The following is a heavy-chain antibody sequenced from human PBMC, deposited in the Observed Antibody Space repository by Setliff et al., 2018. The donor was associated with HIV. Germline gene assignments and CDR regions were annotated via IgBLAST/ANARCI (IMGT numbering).Heavy chain of an antibody. CDR3: ARDKDWAFDI. CDR1: GFIFSSHH. J-gene: IGHJ3*02. Sequence: PGGSLRLSCTASGFIFSSHHMNWVRQAPGKGLEWISYVSSTNEITYADSVKGRFTISRDNAEKSLYLQMNNLRAEDTALYYCARDKDWAFDIWGQGTMVTVSS. CDR2: VSSTNEIT. V-gene: IGHV3-48*01. D-gene: IGHD2-15*01.